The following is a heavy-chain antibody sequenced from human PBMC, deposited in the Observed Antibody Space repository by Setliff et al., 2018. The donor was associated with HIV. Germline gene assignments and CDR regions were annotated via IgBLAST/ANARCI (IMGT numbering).Heavy chain of an antibody. CDR3: ARMIVLSASSPPNAFDI. J-gene: IGHJ3*02. D-gene: IGHD3-22*01. Sequence: ASVKVSCKASGHTFTSYGISWVRQAPGQGLEWMGWISAYNGNTNYAQKLQGRVTMTTDTSTSTAYMGLRSLRSDDTAVYYCARMIVLSASSPPNAFDIWGQGTMVTVSS. CDR2: ISAYNGNT. V-gene: IGHV1-18*01. CDR1: GHTFTSYG.